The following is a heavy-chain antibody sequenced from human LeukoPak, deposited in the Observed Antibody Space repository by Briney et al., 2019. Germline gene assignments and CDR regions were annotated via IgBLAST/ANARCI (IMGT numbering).Heavy chain of an antibody. CDR2: INHSGST. J-gene: IGHJ4*02. Sequence: SETLSLTCAVYGGSFSGYYWSWIRQPPGKGLEWIGEINHSGSTNYNPSLKSRVTISVDTSKNQFSLKLSSVTAADTAVYYCARGYPSGPPLLWGQGTLVTVSS. V-gene: IGHV4-34*01. CDR1: GGSFSGYY. CDR3: ARGYPSGPPLL. D-gene: IGHD3-10*01.